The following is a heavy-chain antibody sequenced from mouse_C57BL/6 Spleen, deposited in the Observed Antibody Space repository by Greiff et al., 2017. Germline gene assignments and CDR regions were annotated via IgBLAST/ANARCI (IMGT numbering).Heavy chain of an antibody. CDR1: GYTFTSYW. V-gene: IGHV1-64*01. CDR3: ARRDLGY. Sequence: QVHLQQPGAELVKPGASVKLSCTASGYTFTSYWMHWVKQSPGQGLEWIGMIHPNSGCTNYNEKFKSRGTLAIDKSSITAYMQLSNLTSEDSAVYYCARRDLGYWGQGTMLTVSS. CDR2: IHPNSGCT. J-gene: IGHJ2*01.